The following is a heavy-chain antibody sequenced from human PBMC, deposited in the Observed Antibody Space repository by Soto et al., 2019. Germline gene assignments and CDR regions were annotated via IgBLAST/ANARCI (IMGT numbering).Heavy chain of an antibody. Sequence: QVQLVQSGAEVKKPGSSVKVSCKASGGTFSSYAISWVGQAPGQGLEWMGGIIPIFGTANYAQKFQGRVTITADESSSTAYMELSSLRSEDTAVYYCARGGRDGYNYYSDYWGQGTLITVSS. CDR1: GGTFSSYA. J-gene: IGHJ4*02. CDR3: ARGGRDGYNYYSDY. CDR2: IIPIFGTA. V-gene: IGHV1-69*01. D-gene: IGHD5-12*01.